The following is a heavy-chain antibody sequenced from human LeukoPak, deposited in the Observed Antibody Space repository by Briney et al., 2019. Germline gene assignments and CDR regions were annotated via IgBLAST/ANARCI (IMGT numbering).Heavy chain of an antibody. Sequence: GGSLRLSCAASGFTFSSYGMHWVRQAPGKGLEWVAVISYDGSNKYYADSVKGRFTISRDNSKNTLSLQMNSLRAEDTAVYYCAKDASSDTAMVTGDYWGQGTLVTVYS. D-gene: IGHD5-18*01. V-gene: IGHV3-30*18. CDR1: GFTFSSYG. CDR2: ISYDGSNK. CDR3: AKDASSDTAMVTGDY. J-gene: IGHJ4*02.